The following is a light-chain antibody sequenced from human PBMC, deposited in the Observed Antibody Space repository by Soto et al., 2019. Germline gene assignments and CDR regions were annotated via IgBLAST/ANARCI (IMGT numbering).Light chain of an antibody. CDR1: QDISNY. V-gene: IGKV1-39*01. CDR2: AAS. CDR3: QQRSNWPLT. J-gene: IGKJ4*01. Sequence: LSASVGDRVTITCQASQDISNYLNWYQQKPGKAPKLLIYAASSLQSGVPSRFSGSGSGTDFTLTISSLEPEDFAVYCCQQRSNWPLTFGGGTKVDIK.